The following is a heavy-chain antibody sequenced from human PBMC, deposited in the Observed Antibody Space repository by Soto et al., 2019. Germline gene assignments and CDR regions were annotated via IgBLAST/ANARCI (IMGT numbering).Heavy chain of an antibody. D-gene: IGHD3-3*01. CDR1: GGSISSSSYY. CDR2: IYYSGST. V-gene: IGHV4-39*01. CDR3: ARLKLRFLKAMDV. Sequence: SPTLSLTCTVSGGSISSSSYYWGWIRQPPGKGLEWIGSIYYSGSTYYNPSLKSRVTISVDTSKNQFSLKLSSVTAADTAVYYCARLKLRFLKAMDVWGQGTTVTVSS. J-gene: IGHJ6*02.